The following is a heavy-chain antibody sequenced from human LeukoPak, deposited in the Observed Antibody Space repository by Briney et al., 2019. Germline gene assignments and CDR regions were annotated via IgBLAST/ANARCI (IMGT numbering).Heavy chain of an antibody. CDR3: ARENTMIRGAFDAFDI. CDR2: IYYSGST. Sequence: SETLSLTCTVSGGSISSSSYYWGWIRQPPGKGLEWIGSIYYSGSTNYNPSLKSRVTVSVDTSTNQFSLKLSSVTAADTAVYYCARENTMIRGAFDAFDIWGQGIMVTVSS. V-gene: IGHV4-39*07. CDR1: GGSISSSSYY. D-gene: IGHD3-10*01. J-gene: IGHJ3*02.